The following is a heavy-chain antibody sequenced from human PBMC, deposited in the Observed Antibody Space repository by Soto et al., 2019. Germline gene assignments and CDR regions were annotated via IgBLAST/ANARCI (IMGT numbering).Heavy chain of an antibody. J-gene: IGHJ6*02. CDR3: ARSVGYCSSTSCYKDGMDV. D-gene: IGHD2-2*02. CDR1: GYTFTSYD. V-gene: IGHV1-8*01. Sequence: GASVKVSCKASGYTFTSYDINWARQATGQGLEWMGWMNPNSGNTGYAQKFQGRVTMTRSTSISTAYMELSSLRSEDTAVYYCARSVGYCSSTSCYKDGMDVWGQGTTVTVSS. CDR2: MNPNSGNT.